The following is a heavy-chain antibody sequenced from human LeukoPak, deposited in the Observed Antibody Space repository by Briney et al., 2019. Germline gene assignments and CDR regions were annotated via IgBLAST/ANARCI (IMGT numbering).Heavy chain of an antibody. V-gene: IGHV4-59*01. J-gene: IGHJ4*02. CDR1: GGSISSYH. D-gene: IGHD1-26*01. CDR2: IYYSGST. Sequence: PSETLSLTCTGSGGSISSYHWSWIRQPPGKGLEWIGYIYYSGSTNYNPSLKSRVTISVDSSKNQFSLKLSSVTAADTAVYYCARASGSYGGRFDYWGQGTLVTVSS. CDR3: ARASGSYGGRFDY.